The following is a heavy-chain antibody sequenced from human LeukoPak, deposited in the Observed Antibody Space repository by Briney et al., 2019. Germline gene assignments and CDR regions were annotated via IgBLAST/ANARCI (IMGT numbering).Heavy chain of an antibody. CDR1: GGSISSYY. CDR3: ARLGATVTTTPFDY. J-gene: IGHJ4*02. Sequence: SETLSLTCTVSGGSISSYYWSWIRQPPGKGLEWIGYIYYSGSTNYNPSLKSRVTISVDTSKNQFSLKLSSVTAADTAVYYCARLGATVTTTPFDYWGQGTLVTVSS. V-gene: IGHV4-59*01. CDR2: IYYSGST. D-gene: IGHD4-17*01.